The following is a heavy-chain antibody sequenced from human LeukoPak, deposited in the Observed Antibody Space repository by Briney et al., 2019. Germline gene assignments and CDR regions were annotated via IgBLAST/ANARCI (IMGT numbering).Heavy chain of an antibody. V-gene: IGHV4-34*01. D-gene: IGHD3-22*01. Sequence: PSETLSLTCAVYGGSFSGYYWSWIRQPPGKGLEWIGEINHSGSTNYNPSLKSRVTISVDTSKNQFSLKLSSVTAADTAVYYCAAATYYYDSSGYLYWGQGTLVTVSS. CDR3: AAATYYYDSSGYLY. CDR2: INHSGST. CDR1: GGSFSGYY. J-gene: IGHJ4*02.